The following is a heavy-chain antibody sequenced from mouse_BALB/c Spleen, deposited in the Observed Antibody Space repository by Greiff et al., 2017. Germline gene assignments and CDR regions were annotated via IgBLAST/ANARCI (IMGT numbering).Heavy chain of an antibody. CDR2: IYPGRGIT. Sequence: QVQLQQSGAELVKPGASVKMSCKASGYTFTSYWINWVKQRPGQGLEWIGDIYPGRGITNYNEKFKSKATLTLDTSSSTAYMQLSSLTSEDSAVYYCSRSGLRLRRWYFDVWGAGTTVTVSS. CDR3: SRSGLRLRRWYFDV. J-gene: IGHJ1*01. D-gene: IGHD1-2*01. V-gene: IGHV1-55*01. CDR1: GYTFTSYW.